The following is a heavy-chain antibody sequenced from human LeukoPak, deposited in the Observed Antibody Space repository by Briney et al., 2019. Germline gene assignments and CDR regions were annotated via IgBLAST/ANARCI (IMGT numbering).Heavy chain of an antibody. J-gene: IGHJ4*02. Sequence: PSETLSLTCAVYGGSFSGYYWSWIRQPPGKGLEWIGEINHSGSTNYNPSLKSRVTISVDTSKNQFSLKLSSVTAADTAVYYCAREVDTASYWGQGTLVTVSS. D-gene: IGHD5-18*01. CDR1: GGSFSGYY. V-gene: IGHV4-34*01. CDR3: AREVDTASY. CDR2: INHSGST.